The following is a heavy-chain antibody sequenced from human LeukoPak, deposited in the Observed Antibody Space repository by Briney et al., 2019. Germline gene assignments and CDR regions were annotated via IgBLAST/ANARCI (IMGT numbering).Heavy chain of an antibody. D-gene: IGHD6-6*01. Sequence: SETLSLTCTVSGGSISSSSYYWGWIRQPPGKGLEWIGSIYYSGSTYYNPSLKSRVTISVDTSKNQFSLKLSSVTAADTAVYYCARHFLSYYFDYWGQGTLVTVSS. V-gene: IGHV4-39*01. J-gene: IGHJ4*02. CDR3: ARHFLSYYFDY. CDR2: IYYSGST. CDR1: GGSISSSSYY.